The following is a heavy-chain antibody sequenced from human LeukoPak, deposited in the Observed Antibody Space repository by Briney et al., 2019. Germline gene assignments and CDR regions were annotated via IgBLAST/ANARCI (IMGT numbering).Heavy chain of an antibody. J-gene: IGHJ4*02. CDR2: ITASGGST. V-gene: IGHV3-23*01. Sequence: GGSLRLSCTASGFTFGDYAMSWVRQAPGKGLEWVSSITASGGSTYYADSVKGRFSISRDNSKNTLYLQMSSLRAEDTAVYYCARSYNWNDDLFDYWGQGTLVTVSS. CDR3: ARSYNWNDDLFDY. CDR1: GFTFGDYA. D-gene: IGHD1-1*01.